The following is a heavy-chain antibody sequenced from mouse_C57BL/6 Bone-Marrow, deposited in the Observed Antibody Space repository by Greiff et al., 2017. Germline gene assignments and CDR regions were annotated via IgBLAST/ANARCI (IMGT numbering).Heavy chain of an antibody. Sequence: QVQLQQPGAELVRPGTSVKLSCKASGYTFTSYWMHWVKQRPGQGLEWIGVIDPSDSYTNYNQKFKGKATLTVDTSSSTAYMQLSRLTSEDSAVYYCARYSTTVVASDWYFAVWGTGSTVTVSS. CDR1: GYTFTSYW. D-gene: IGHD1-1*01. CDR3: ARYSTTVVASDWYFAV. J-gene: IGHJ1*03. CDR2: IDPSDSYT. V-gene: IGHV1-59*01.